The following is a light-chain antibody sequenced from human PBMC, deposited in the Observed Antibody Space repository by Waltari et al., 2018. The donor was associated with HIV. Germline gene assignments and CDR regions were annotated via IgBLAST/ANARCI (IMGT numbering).Light chain of an antibody. Sequence: SYVLTQPPSVSVAPGQTARITCGGNNIGSKSVHWYQQTPGQAPVLVVYEDSDRPSGIPERFSGSNSGNTATLTISRVEAGDEADYYCQVWDSSSDHVVFGGGTKLTVL. CDR1: NIGSKS. J-gene: IGLJ2*01. CDR2: EDS. V-gene: IGLV3-21*02. CDR3: QVWDSSSDHVV.